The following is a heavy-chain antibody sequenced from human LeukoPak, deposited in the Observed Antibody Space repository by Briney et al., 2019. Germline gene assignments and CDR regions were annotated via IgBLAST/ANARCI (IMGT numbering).Heavy chain of an antibody. CDR3: VRLGAATGTLPVGY. V-gene: IGHV4-59*08. J-gene: IGHJ4*02. CDR1: GGSISSYY. D-gene: IGHD6-13*01. Sequence: PSETLSLTCTVSGGSISSYYWSWIRQPPGKGLEWIGYIYYSGSTNYNPSLKSRVTISVDTSKNQFSLKLSSVTAADTAVYYCVRLGAATGTLPVGYWGQGTLVTVSS. CDR2: IYYSGST.